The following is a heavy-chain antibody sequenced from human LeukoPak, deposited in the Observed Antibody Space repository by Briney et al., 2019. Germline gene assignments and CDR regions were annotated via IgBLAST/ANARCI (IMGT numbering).Heavy chain of an antibody. CDR1: GGSISSGGYY. CDR2: IYHTGST. CDR3: ATATDLVVVVAATN. Sequence: SQTLSLTCTVSGGSISSGGYYWSWIRQPPGKGLEWIGTIYHTGSTYYNPSLKSRVTISVDTSKNQFSLKLSSVTAADTAVYYCATATDLVVVVAATNWGQGTLVTVSS. V-gene: IGHV4-39*01. J-gene: IGHJ4*02. D-gene: IGHD2-15*01.